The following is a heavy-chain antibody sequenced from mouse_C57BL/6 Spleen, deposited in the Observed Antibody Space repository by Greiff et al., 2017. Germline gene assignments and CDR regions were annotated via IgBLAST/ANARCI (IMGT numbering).Heavy chain of an antibody. D-gene: IGHD1-1*01. V-gene: IGHV3-6*01. CDR3: AREGTTVVEAMDY. CDR1: GYSITSGYY. J-gene: IGHJ4*01. CDR2: ISYDGSN. Sequence: LQESGPGLVKPSQSLSLTCSVTGYSITSGYYWNWIRQFPGNKLEWMGYISYDGSNNYNPSLKNRISITRDTSKNQFFLKLNSVTTEDTATYYCAREGTTVVEAMDYWGQGTSVTVSS.